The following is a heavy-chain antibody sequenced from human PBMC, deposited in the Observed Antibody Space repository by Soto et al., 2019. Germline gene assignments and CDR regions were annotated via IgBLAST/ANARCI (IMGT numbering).Heavy chain of an antibody. J-gene: IGHJ4*02. CDR2: IYWDDDK. Sequence: SGPTLVNPTQTLTLTCTFSGFSLSTSGVGVGWIRQPPGKALEWLALIYWDDDKRYSPSLKSRLTITKDTSKNQVVLTMTNMDPVDTATYYCAHTPVHTLTTSARAFDYWGQGTLVTVSS. D-gene: IGHD2-2*01. CDR3: AHTPVHTLTTSARAFDY. CDR1: GFSLSTSGVG. V-gene: IGHV2-5*02.